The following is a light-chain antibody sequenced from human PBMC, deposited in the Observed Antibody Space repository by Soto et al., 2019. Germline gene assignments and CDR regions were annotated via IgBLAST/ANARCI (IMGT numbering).Light chain of an antibody. J-gene: IGKJ2*01. CDR2: GAS. CDR3: QQANSFPYT. V-gene: IGKV3D-7*01. CDR1: QSVSSSS. Sequence: EIVLTQSPDTLSLSPGERATLSCRASQSVSSSSLAWYQQKPGQAPRLLIYGASSRATGIPSRFSGSGSGTDFTLTISSLQPEDFATYFCQQANSFPYTFGQGTKVDI.